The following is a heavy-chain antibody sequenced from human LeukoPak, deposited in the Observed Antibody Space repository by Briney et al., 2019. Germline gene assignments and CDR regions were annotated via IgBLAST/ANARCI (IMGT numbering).Heavy chain of an antibody. CDR2: IKSKTDGGTT. V-gene: IGHV3-15*01. CDR1: GFTFSNAW. D-gene: IGHD4-23*01. CDR3: TTGLRGVVTQDY. J-gene: IGHJ4*02. Sequence: GGSLRLSYAASGFTFSNAWMSWVRQAPGKGLEWVGRIKSKTDGGTTDYAAPVKGRFTISRDDSKNTLYLQMNSLKTEDTAVYYCTTGLRGVVTQDYWGQGTLVTVSS.